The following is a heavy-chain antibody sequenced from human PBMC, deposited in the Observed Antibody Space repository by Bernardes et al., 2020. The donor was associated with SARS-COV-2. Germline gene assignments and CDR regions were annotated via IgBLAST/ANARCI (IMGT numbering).Heavy chain of an antibody. CDR3: ARGGGGSTYGFGDF. J-gene: IGHJ4*02. D-gene: IGHD5-18*01. V-gene: IGHV3-74*01. CDR1: GFTFRTYW. Sequence: GGSLRLSCVASGFTFRTYWIHWVRQAPGKGLEWVSRLSPDGTTTNYADSVKGRFTISRDNTKNTLYLQMNSLTVEDTAVYFCARGGGGSTYGFGDFCGQGTLVTASS. CDR2: LSPDGTTT.